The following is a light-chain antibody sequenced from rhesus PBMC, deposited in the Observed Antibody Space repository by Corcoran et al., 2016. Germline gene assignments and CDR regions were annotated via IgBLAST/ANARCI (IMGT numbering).Light chain of an antibody. CDR2: KAS. J-gene: IGKJ1*01. CDR3: QQYDDLPWT. Sequence: DIQMTQSPSSLSASVGDTVTITCRASQRISSWLDWYQQKPGKAPKLLIYKASSLQSGVPSRFSGSGSGTDFTLTISSLQPEDFATYYCQQYDDLPWTFGQGTKVEIK. CDR1: QRISSW. V-gene: IGKV1-22*01.